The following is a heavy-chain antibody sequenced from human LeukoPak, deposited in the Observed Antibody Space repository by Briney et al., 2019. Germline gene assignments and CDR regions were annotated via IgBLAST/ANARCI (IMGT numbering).Heavy chain of an antibody. CDR2: IIPIFGTA. Sequence: GASVKVSCKASGGTFSSYAISWVRQAPGQGLEWMGGIIPIFGTANYAQKFQGRVTITADESTSTAYMELSSLRSEDTAVYYCARDYATNRRLYYYGMDVWGQGTTVTVPS. D-gene: IGHD2-8*01. V-gene: IGHV1-69*13. J-gene: IGHJ6*02. CDR3: ARDYATNRRLYYYGMDV. CDR1: GGTFSSYA.